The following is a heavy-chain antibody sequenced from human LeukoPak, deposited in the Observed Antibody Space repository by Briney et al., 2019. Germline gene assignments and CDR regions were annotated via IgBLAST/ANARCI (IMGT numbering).Heavy chain of an antibody. J-gene: IGHJ5*02. CDR2: ISTYDGGT. V-gene: IGHV1-18*01. CDR3: ARDWDGVHNWFDP. Sequence: ASVKVSCTASGYSFITYGISWVRQAPGQGPEWMGWISTYDGGTNYAQKLQDRVTLTTDTSTSTAFMELRTLTSDDTAVYYCARDWDGVHNWFDPWGQGTLVTVSS. D-gene: IGHD4-17*01. CDR1: GYSFITYG.